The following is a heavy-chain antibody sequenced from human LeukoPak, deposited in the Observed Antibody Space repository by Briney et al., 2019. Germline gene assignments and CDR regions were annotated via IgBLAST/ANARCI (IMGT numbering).Heavy chain of an antibody. CDR2: FDPEDAEV. V-gene: IGHV1-24*01. Sequence: ASVKVSCKVSGNTLTDLSIHWVRQAPEKGLDWMGGFDPEDAEVIYAEKFQDRVTMTEDPSTDTAYLELSSLRSEDTAVYYCAAEGQWSLVHYFNSWGQGTLVTVSS. CDR3: AAEGQWSLVHYFNS. CDR1: GNTLTDLS. J-gene: IGHJ4*02. D-gene: IGHD2-15*01.